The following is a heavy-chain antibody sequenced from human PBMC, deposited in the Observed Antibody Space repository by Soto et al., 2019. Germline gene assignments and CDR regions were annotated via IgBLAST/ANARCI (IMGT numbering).Heavy chain of an antibody. J-gene: IGHJ5*01. CDR1: GFDFPDYT. CDR2: ISWNSVSM. D-gene: IGHD6-25*01. V-gene: IGHV3-9*01. CDR3: AKSGGRPAEENNCFDS. Sequence: GGSLRLSCATAGFDFPDYTMHWVRQMPGKGREGVSSISWNSVSMVYTASLKGRLAISRDNSKNILYLQMSSVRPADTAFYSCAKSGGRPAEENNCFDSWGQGTLVTVSS.